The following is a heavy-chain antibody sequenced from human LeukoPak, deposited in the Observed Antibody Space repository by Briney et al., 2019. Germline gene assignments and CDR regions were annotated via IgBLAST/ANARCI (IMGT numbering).Heavy chain of an antibody. CDR1: GFTLSSYS. CDR3: ARQSSGITGTTSY. J-gene: IGHJ4*02. D-gene: IGHD1-7*01. Sequence: GGSLRLSCAASGFTLSSYSMNSVRQAPGKGLEWVTSISSSSSYIYYADSVKGRFTISRDNAKNSLYLQMNSLRAEDTAVYYRARQSSGITGTTSYSGQGTLVIASS. CDR2: ISSSSSYI. V-gene: IGHV3-21*01.